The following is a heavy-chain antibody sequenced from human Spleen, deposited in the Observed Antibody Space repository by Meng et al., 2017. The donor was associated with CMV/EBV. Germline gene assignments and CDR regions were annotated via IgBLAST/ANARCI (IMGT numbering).Heavy chain of an antibody. Sequence: SETLSLTCTVSGGSISSYYWSWIRQPPGKGLEWIGYIYYSGSTYYNPSLKSRVTISLDTSKNQFSLKLSSVTAADTAVYYCASLGQLTYFDFWGQGTLVTVSS. CDR3: ASLGQLTYFDF. V-gene: IGHV4-59*12. J-gene: IGHJ4*02. D-gene: IGHD2-2*01. CDR1: GGSISSYY. CDR2: IYYSGST.